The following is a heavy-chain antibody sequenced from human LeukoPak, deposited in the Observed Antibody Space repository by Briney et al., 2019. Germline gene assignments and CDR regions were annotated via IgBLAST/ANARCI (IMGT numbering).Heavy chain of an antibody. V-gene: IGHV4-59*01. CDR2: IYYSGST. D-gene: IGHD4-17*01. CDR1: GGSISSYY. J-gene: IGHJ5*02. CDR3: ARAKGTVTKEDWFDP. Sequence: SETLSLTCTVSGGSISSYYWSWIRQPPGKGLEWIGYIYYSGSTNYNPSLKSRVTISVDTSKNQFSLKLSSVTAADTAVYYCARAKGTVTKEDWFDPWGQGTLVTVSS.